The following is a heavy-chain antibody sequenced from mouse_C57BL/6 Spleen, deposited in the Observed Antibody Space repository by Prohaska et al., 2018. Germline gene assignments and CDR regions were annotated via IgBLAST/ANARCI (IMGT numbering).Heavy chain of an antibody. J-gene: IGHJ4*01. V-gene: IGHV9-3*01. CDR3: ARTRGNYGAMDY. CDR1: GYTFTTYG. Sequence: QIQLVQSGPELKKPGETVKISCKASGYTFTTYGMSWVKQAPGKGLKWMGWINTYSGVPTYADDFKGRFAFSLETSASTAYLQINNLKNEDTATYFCARTRGNYGAMDYWGQGTSVTVSS. CDR2: INTYSGVP. D-gene: IGHD2-1*01.